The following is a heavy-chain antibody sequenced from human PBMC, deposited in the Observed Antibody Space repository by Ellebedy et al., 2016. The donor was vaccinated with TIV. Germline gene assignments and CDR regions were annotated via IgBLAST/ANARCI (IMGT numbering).Heavy chain of an antibody. CDR3: ARVSRWEAFDI. J-gene: IGHJ3*02. CDR2: IIPMLGIT. Sequence: SVKVSCXASGGTFSNFPISWVRQAPGQGLEWMGRIIPMLGITNYAQKFQDRVTFTADKSTSTAYMELSSLRSDDTAVYYCARVSRWEAFDIWGQGTMVTVSS. V-gene: IGHV1-69*04. CDR1: GGTFSNFP. D-gene: IGHD1-26*01.